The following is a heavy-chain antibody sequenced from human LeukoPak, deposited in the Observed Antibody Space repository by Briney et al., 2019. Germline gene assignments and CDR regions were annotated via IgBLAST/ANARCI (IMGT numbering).Heavy chain of an antibody. V-gene: IGHV4-34*01. Sequence: ETLSLTCAVYGGSFSGYYWSWIRQPPGKGLEWIGEINHSGSTNYNPSLKSRVTISVDTSKNQFSLKLSSVTAADTAVYYCARRRSGSFTRGYYFDYWGQGTLVTVSS. D-gene: IGHD1-26*01. CDR1: GGSFSGYY. CDR3: ARRRSGSFTRGYYFDY. J-gene: IGHJ4*02. CDR2: INHSGST.